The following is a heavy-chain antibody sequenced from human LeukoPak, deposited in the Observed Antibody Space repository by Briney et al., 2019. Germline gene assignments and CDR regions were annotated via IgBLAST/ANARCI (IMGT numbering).Heavy chain of an antibody. D-gene: IGHD3-22*01. CDR2: ISSSGSTI. CDR1: GFTFSDYY. CDR3: ARDYGYYYDSSGAVLH. V-gene: IGHV3-11*01. J-gene: IGHJ1*01. Sequence: PGGSLRLSCEASGFTFSDYYMSWIRQAPGKGLEWVSYISSSGSTIYYADSVKGRFTISRDNAKNSLYLQMNSLRAEDTAVYYCARDYGYYYDSSGAVLHWGQGTLVTVSS.